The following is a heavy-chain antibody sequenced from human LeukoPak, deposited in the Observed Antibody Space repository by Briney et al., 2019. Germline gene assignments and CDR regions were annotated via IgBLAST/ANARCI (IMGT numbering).Heavy chain of an antibody. CDR2: ISAYNGNT. Sequence: ASVKVSCKASGYTFTSYGISWVRQAPGQGLEWMGCISAYNGNTNYAQKLQGRVTMTTDTSTSTAYMELRSLRSDDTAVYYCARDLPVDSIVVVPAAFDPWGQGTLVTVSS. J-gene: IGHJ5*02. CDR1: GYTFTSYG. D-gene: IGHD2-2*01. CDR3: ARDLPVDSIVVVPAAFDP. V-gene: IGHV1-18*01.